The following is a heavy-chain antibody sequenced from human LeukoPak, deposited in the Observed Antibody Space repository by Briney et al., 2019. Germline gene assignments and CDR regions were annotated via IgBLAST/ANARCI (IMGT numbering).Heavy chain of an antibody. CDR2: ISSSSSYI. J-gene: IGHJ6*02. Sequence: GGSPRLSCAASGFTFSSYSMNWVRQAPGKGLEWVSSISSSSSYIYYADSVKGRFTISRDNAKNSLYLQMNSLRAEDTAVYYCAREGGYCSSTSCSGGGYYGMDVWGQGTTVTVSS. V-gene: IGHV3-21*01. D-gene: IGHD2-2*01. CDR1: GFTFSSYS. CDR3: AREGGYCSSTSCSGGGYYGMDV.